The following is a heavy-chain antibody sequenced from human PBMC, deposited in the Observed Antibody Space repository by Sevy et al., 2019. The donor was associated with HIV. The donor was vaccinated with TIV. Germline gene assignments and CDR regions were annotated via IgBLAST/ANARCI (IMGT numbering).Heavy chain of an antibody. Sequence: GGSLRLSCAASGFTFSSYWMSWVRQAPGKGLEWVANIKQDGSEKYYVDSVKGRFTISRDNAKNSLYLQMNSLRAEDTAGYYWARAQGYYDSSGYYRYYYYGMDVWGQGTTVTVSS. CDR2: IKQDGSEK. CDR1: GFTFSSYW. V-gene: IGHV3-7*01. D-gene: IGHD3-22*01. CDR3: ARAQGYYDSSGYYRYYYYGMDV. J-gene: IGHJ6*02.